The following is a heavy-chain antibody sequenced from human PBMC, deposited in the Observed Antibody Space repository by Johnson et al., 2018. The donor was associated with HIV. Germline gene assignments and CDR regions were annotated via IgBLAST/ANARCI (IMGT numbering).Heavy chain of an antibody. CDR1: GFTFSSYA. CDR2: ISSSGSTI. Sequence: VLLLESGGGLVQPGGSLRPSCAVSGFTFSSYAMSWVRQAPGKGLEWVSYISSSGSTIYYADSVKGRFTISRDNAKNSLYLQMNSLRAEDTAVYYCARDRSENAFDIWGQGTMVTVSS. J-gene: IGHJ3*02. V-gene: IGHV3-48*04. CDR3: ARDRSENAFDI.